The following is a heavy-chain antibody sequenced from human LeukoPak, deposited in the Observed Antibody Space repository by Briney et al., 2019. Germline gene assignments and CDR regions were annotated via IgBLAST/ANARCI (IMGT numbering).Heavy chain of an antibody. CDR3: AKVGDPGSYPDY. V-gene: IGHV3-23*01. CDR2: ISGSGGST. D-gene: IGHD3-10*01. Sequence: GGSLRLSCAASGFTFSRYAMSWVRQAPGKGLEWVSVISGSGGSTYYADSVKGRFTISRDNSKNTLYLQMNSLRAEDTAVYYCAKVGDPGSYPDYWGQGTLVTVSS. J-gene: IGHJ4*02. CDR1: GFTFSRYA.